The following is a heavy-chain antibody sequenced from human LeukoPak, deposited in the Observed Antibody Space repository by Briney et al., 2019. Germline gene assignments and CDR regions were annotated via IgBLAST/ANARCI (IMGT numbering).Heavy chain of an antibody. V-gene: IGHV1-3*01. Sequence: ASVKVSCKASGYTFTSYAMHWVRQAPGQRLEWMGWINAGNGNTKYSQKFQGRVTITRDTSASTAYMELSSLRVEDTAVYYCARGWASSRRKAFDIWGQGTMVTVSS. CDR1: GYTFTSYA. J-gene: IGHJ3*02. CDR3: ARGWASSRRKAFDI. CDR2: INAGNGNT. D-gene: IGHD3-16*01.